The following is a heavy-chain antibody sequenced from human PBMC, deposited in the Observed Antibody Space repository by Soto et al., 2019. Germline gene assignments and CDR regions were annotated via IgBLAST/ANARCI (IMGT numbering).Heavy chain of an antibody. J-gene: IGHJ6*02. V-gene: IGHV1-69*12. CDR3: ARIVVVAGGYYYYGMDA. CDR2: IIPMFGTA. D-gene: IGHD2-15*01. Sequence: QVQLVQSGAEVKKPGSSVKVSCKASGGTFSSYAFNWVRQAPGQGLEWMGRIIPMFGTADYAQKFQGRVMITADESTRQAYMELSSLRSEDTDVYYCARIVVVAGGYYYYGMDAWGQGTTVTVSS. CDR1: GGTFSSYA.